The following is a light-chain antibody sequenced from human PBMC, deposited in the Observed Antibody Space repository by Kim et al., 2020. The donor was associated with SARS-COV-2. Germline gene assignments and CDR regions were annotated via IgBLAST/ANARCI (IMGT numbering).Light chain of an antibody. J-gene: IGKJ3*01. CDR2: AAS. Sequence: DIQMTQSPSSLSASVGVRVTITCRTSQNISSHLNWYHQKPGRAPKLLIYAASTLQGGVPSRFSGSGSGTDFTLTISSLQPEDFATYFCQQPYISPFTFGHGTKVDIK. CDR1: QNISSH. V-gene: IGKV1-39*01. CDR3: QQPYISPFT.